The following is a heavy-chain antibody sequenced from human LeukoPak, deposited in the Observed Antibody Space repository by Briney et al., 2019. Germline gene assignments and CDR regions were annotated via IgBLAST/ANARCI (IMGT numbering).Heavy chain of an antibody. CDR2: ISAYNGNT. Sequence: ASVKVSCKASGYTFTSYGISWVRQAPGQGLEWMGWISAYNGNTNYAHKLQGRVTMTTDTSTSTAYMELRSLRSDDTAVYYCARAIRGYSYGDANDYWGQGTLVTVSS. CDR3: ARAIRGYSYGDANDY. V-gene: IGHV1-18*01. CDR1: GYTFTSYG. J-gene: IGHJ4*02. D-gene: IGHD5-18*01.